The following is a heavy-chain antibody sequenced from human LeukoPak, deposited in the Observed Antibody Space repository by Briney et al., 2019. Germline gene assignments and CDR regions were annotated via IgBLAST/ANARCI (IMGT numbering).Heavy chain of an antibody. V-gene: IGHV3-20*04. J-gene: IGHJ4*02. CDR3: ARGFAVVAAAFDY. Sequence: GGSLRLSCAASGFTFDDYGTSWVRHAPGKGLEWVSGINWNGGSTGYADSVKGRFTIARDNAKNSLYLQMNSLRAEDTAVYYCARGFAVVAAAFDYWGQGTLVTVSS. CDR1: GFTFDDYG. CDR2: INWNGGST. D-gene: IGHD2-15*01.